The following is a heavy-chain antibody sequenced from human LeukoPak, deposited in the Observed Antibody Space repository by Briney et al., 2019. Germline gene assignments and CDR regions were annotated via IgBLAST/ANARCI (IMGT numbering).Heavy chain of an antibody. CDR1: GFTFSSYE. V-gene: IGHV3-48*03. CDR3: AKAELEHSNYYYYYYMDV. Sequence: PGGSLRLSCAASGFTFSSYEMSWVRQAPGKGLEWVSYISSSGSTIYYADSVKGRFTISRDNAKNSLYLQMNSLRAEDTAVYYCAKAELEHSNYYYYYYMDVWGKGTTVTVSS. D-gene: IGHD1-1*01. J-gene: IGHJ6*03. CDR2: ISSSGSTI.